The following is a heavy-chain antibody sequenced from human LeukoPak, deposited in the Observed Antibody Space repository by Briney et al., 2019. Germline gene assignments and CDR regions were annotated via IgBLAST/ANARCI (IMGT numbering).Heavy chain of an antibody. Sequence: PSETLSLTCSVPGGSISSGYWWSWVRQPPGKGLEWIGEISHSGSTNYNPSLRSRVTIAVDKSKNQFSLNLSSVTAADTAVYYCAGRVVVAASGYWGQGTLVTVSS. D-gene: IGHD2-15*01. CDR1: GGSISSGYW. CDR2: ISHSGST. V-gene: IGHV4-4*02. CDR3: AGRVVVAASGY. J-gene: IGHJ4*02.